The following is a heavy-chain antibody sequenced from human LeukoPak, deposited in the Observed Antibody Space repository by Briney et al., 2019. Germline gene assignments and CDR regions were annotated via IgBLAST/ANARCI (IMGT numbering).Heavy chain of an antibody. J-gene: IGHJ4*02. V-gene: IGHV4-59*11. D-gene: IGHD3-10*01. CDR2: IYYTGIT. Sequence: SETLSLTCTASGGSISGHYWSLIRQPPGKGLEWIGYIYYTGITKYNPSLKSRVTISVDTSKNQFSLRLTSVTAADTAVYYCARVSFHYHSGNYGWYFDSWGQGTLVTVSS. CDR3: ARVSFHYHSGNYGWYFDS. CDR1: GGSISGHY.